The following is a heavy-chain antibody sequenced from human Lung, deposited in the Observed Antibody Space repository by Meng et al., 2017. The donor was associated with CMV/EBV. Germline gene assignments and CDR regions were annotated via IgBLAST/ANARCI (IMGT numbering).Heavy chain of an antibody. CDR1: GGSIGSGGYY. D-gene: IGHD5-24*01. CDR3: AREAGRDGYATPKFDY. Sequence: VQLQESGPGLVKSSQTPSLTCTVSGGSIGSGGYYWSWIRQHPGKGLEWIGYIYYTGSTFYNPSLKSRVTISVDTSKNQFSLKLIPATAADTAVYYCAREAGRDGYATPKFDYWGQGTLVTVSS. V-gene: IGHV4-31*03. J-gene: IGHJ4*02. CDR2: IYYTGST.